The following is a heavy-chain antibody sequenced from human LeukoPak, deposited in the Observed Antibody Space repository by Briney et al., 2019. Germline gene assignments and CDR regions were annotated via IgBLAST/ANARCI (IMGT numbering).Heavy chain of an antibody. CDR2: IIPIFGTP. CDR3: ARGSGTITMVRGVFYGMDV. Sequence: ASVKVSCKASGYTFTSYDINWVRQATGQGLEWMGGIIPIFGTPNYAQKFQGRVTITADESTSTAYMELSSLRSEDTAVYYCARGSGTITMVRGVFYGMDVWGQGTTVTVSS. CDR1: GYTFTSYD. J-gene: IGHJ6*02. D-gene: IGHD3-10*01. V-gene: IGHV1-69*13.